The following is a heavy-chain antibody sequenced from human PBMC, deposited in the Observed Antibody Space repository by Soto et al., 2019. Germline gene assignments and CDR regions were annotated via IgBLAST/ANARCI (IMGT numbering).Heavy chain of an antibody. CDR1: GYPFTSFA. CDR3: ARDPRSIETPGSFDY. D-gene: IGHD2-15*01. CDR2: ISPYNGHI. Sequence: QLVQSGAEVKTPGASVRVSCKASGYPFTSFAINWVRQAPGQGLEWMGWISPYNGHIKYAQKFQDRVSMTTDSSTSTADMELRSLGSDDTAVYFCARDPRSIETPGSFDYWGQGTLVTVSS. J-gene: IGHJ4*02. V-gene: IGHV1-18*04.